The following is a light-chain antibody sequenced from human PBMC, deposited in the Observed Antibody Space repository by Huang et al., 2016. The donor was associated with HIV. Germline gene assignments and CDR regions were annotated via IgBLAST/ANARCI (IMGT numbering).Light chain of an antibody. J-gene: IGKJ4*01. V-gene: IGKV3-11*01. CDR2: DAS. Sequence: IVLTQSPATLSTYPWENLTLSCRASQPVADHMAWYQQRPGQAPRLLIYDASCRAGGISDKFTGSGSGTYFTLSITSLEPEDVAVYYCQQRSQWLSFGGGTKVQV. CDR3: QQRSQWLS. CDR1: QPVADH.